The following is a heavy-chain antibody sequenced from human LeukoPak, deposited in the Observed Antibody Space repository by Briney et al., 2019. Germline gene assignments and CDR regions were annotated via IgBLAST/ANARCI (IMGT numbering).Heavy chain of an antibody. D-gene: IGHD4-17*01. CDR2: IYPGDSDT. CDR1: GYSFTSYW. V-gene: IGHV5-51*01. Sequence: GESLKISCKGSGYSFTSYWIGWVRQMPGKGLEWMGIIYPGDSDTRYSPSFQGQVTISADKSISTAYLQWSSLKASDTAMYYCARPHYYGDYPEGYAFDIWGQGTMVTVSS. CDR3: ARPHYYGDYPEGYAFDI. J-gene: IGHJ3*02.